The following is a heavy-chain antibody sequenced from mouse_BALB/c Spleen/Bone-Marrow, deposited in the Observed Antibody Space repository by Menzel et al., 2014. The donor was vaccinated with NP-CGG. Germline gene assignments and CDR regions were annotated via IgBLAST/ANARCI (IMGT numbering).Heavy chain of an antibody. D-gene: IGHD1-1*01. Sequence: EVKLIESGPELVKPGASVKVSCKASGYAFTSHNMYWVKQSHGKSLEWIGYIDPYNGGTSYNQKFKGKATLTVDKSSSTAYMHLNSLTSEDSAVYYCAREDYGSSPDYWGQGTTLTVSS. CDR1: GYAFTSHN. CDR2: IDPYNGGT. J-gene: IGHJ2*01. V-gene: IGHV1S135*01. CDR3: AREDYGSSPDY.